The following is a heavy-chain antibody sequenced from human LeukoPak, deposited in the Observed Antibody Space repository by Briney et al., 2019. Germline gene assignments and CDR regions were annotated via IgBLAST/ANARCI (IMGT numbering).Heavy chain of an antibody. D-gene: IGHD1-26*01. V-gene: IGHV3-7*01. CDR1: GFTFSSYW. Sequence: GGSLRLSCAASGFTFSSYWMSWVRQAPGKGLEWVANIKQDGSEKYYVDSVKGRFTISRDNAKNSLYLQMNSLRAEDTAVYYCARDPIVGAIKNEVGVDYWGQGTLVTVSS. J-gene: IGHJ4*02. CDR3: ARDPIVGAIKNEVGVDY. CDR2: IKQDGSEK.